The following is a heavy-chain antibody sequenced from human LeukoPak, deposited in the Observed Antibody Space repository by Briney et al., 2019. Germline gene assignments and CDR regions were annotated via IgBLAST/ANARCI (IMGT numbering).Heavy chain of an antibody. D-gene: IGHD3-22*01. CDR3: AKDSLYYYDSSGYYS. Sequence: GGSLRLSCAASGFTFSSYSMNWVRQAPGKGLEWVSSISSSSSYIYYADSVKGRFTISRDNAKNSLYLQMNSLRAEDTALYYCAKDSLYYYDSSGYYSWGQGTLVTVSS. V-gene: IGHV3-21*04. CDR1: GFTFSSYS. J-gene: IGHJ4*02. CDR2: ISSSSSYI.